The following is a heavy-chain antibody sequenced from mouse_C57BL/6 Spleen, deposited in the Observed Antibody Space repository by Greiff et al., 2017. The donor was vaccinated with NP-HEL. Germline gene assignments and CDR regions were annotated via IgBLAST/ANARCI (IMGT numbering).Heavy chain of an antibody. CDR1: GFNIKNTY. D-gene: IGHD2-2*01. J-gene: IGHJ4*01. V-gene: IGHV14-3*01. CDR2: REQAKGNT. Sequence: EVQLQQSVAELVRPGASVKLSCTASGFNIKNTYMHWVKQRPEKGMEWRGRREQAKGNTKYAPKFPGKATITADTSSNTDYLQLSSLTSEYTAIYYCASLYYGNDVPYAMDYWGQGTSVTVSS. CDR3: ASLYYGNDVPYAMDY.